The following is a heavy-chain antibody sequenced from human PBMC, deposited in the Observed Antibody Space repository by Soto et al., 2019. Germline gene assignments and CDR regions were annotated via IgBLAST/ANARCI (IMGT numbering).Heavy chain of an antibody. CDR1: GFTFSSYA. D-gene: IGHD6-6*01. Sequence: GGSLRLSCAASGFTFSSYAMSWVRQAPGKGLEWVSAISGSGGSTYYADSVKGRFTISRDNSKNTLYLQMNSLRAEDTAVYYCAKDERSIAARSSLDYWGQGTLVTAPQ. V-gene: IGHV3-23*01. J-gene: IGHJ4*02. CDR3: AKDERSIAARSSLDY. CDR2: ISGSGGST.